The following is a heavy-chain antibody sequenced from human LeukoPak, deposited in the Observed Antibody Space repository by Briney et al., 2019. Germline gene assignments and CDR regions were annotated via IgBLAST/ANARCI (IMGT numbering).Heavy chain of an antibody. Sequence: GGSLRLSCAASGFIFSNYAMSWVRQAPGKGLEWVSAISGSGGSTYYADSVKGRFTISRDNSKNTLYVQMNSLRDEDTAVYYCARPVAGTVVGYWGQGTLVTVSS. V-gene: IGHV3-23*01. CDR1: GFIFSNYA. CDR3: ARPVAGTVVGY. J-gene: IGHJ4*02. D-gene: IGHD6-19*01. CDR2: ISGSGGST.